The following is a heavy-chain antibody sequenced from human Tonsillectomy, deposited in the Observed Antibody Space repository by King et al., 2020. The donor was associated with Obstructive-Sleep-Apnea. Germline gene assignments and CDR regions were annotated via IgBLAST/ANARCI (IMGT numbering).Heavy chain of an antibody. CDR2: ISYDGSNK. CDR3: AKGQGGSGDADY. J-gene: IGHJ4*02. CDR1: GFTFSNYG. V-gene: IGHV3-30*18. D-gene: IGHD3-10*01. Sequence: VQLVESGGGVVQPGRSLRLSCAASGFTFSNYGMHWVRQAPGKGLEWVAVISYDGSNKYYAESVKGRFTISRDNSKNTLYLQMNSLRAEDTAVYYCAKGQGGSGDADYWGQGTLVTVSS.